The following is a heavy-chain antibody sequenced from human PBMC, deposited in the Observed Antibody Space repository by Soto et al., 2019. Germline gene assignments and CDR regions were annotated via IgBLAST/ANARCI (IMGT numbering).Heavy chain of an antibody. CDR1: GASIASGGYG. CDR2: VYQNGNA. V-gene: IGHV4-30-2*01. D-gene: IGHD3-9*01. J-gene: IGHJ2*01. CDR3: ARGGADWSLRNFDV. Sequence: QLQLQESGSGLVKPSQTLSLTCTVSGASIASGGYGWRWIRQPPGKALESIGYVYQNGNAYLNPSLKSRVTMSVEQSKNQCSLKLSSVTAADTAVYFCARGGADWSLRNFDVWGRGTLVSVSS.